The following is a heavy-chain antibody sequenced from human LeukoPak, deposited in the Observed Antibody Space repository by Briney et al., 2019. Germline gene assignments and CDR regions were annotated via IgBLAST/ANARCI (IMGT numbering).Heavy chain of an antibody. CDR3: ARDQPYCSSTSCYPFDY. CDR1: GYTFTGYY. V-gene: IGHV1-69*04. D-gene: IGHD2-2*01. J-gene: IGHJ4*02. CDR2: IIPILGIA. Sequence: SVKVSCKASGYTFTGYYMHWVRQAPGQGLEWMGRIIPILGIANYAQKFQGRVTITADKSTSTAYMELSSLRSEDTAVYYCARDQPYCSSTSCYPFDYWGQGTLVTVSS.